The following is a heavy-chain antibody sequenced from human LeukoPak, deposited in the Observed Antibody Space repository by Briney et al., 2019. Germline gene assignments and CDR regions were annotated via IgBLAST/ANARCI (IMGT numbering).Heavy chain of an antibody. Sequence: GGSLRLSCAVSGFTFSSYAMNWVRKAPGKGLAWVSEISGSGAGTYYAASVKGRFTISRDNSKNTLYLQMNSLRAEDTAVYYCAKMVREFYTISYYFDYWGQGTLVTVSS. V-gene: IGHV3-23*01. CDR3: AKMVREFYTISYYFDY. CDR1: GFTFSSYA. D-gene: IGHD2-8*01. CDR2: ISGSGAGT. J-gene: IGHJ4*02.